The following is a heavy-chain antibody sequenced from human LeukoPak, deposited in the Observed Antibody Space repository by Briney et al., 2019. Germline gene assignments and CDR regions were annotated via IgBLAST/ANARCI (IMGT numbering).Heavy chain of an antibody. Sequence: PGGSLRLSCAASGFTFSSYWMSWVRQAPGKGLEWVANIKQDGSEKYYVDSVKGRFTISRDNAKNSLYLQMNSLRAEDTAVYYCARVHRGGITIFGVGIIGGFYFDYWGQGTLVTVSS. D-gene: IGHD3-3*01. CDR1: GFTFSSYW. J-gene: IGHJ4*02. V-gene: IGHV3-7*01. CDR2: IKQDGSEK. CDR3: ARVHRGGITIFGVGIIGGFYFDY.